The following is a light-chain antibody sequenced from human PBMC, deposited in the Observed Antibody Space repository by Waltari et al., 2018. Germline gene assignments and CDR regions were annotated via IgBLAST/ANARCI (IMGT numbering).Light chain of an antibody. V-gene: IGKV2-30*02. CDR3: MQGAHFPLT. Sequence: DVVMTQSPLSLPITPGKPASMTCRPSQSLLHSNGNTYLSWFLLRPGQPPRRLIYKVSTRDSGVPDRFSGSGAGTDFTLKISRVEAEDVGLYYCMQGAHFPLTFGGGTKVEIK. CDR1: QSLLHSNGNTY. CDR2: KVS. J-gene: IGKJ4*01.